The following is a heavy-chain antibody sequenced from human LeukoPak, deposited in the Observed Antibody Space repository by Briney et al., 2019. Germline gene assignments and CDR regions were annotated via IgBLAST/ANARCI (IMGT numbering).Heavy chain of an antibody. J-gene: IGHJ4*02. D-gene: IGHD3-16*02. CDR1: GGSISSRSYY. Sequence: SETLSLTCTVSGGSISSRSYYWGWIRQPPGKGLEWIGIIYYSGSTYYNPSLKSRVTISVDTSKNQFSLKLSSVTAADTAVYYCARCPPYDYVWGSYRYYFDYWGQGTLVTVSS. CDR2: IYYSGST. V-gene: IGHV4-39*07. CDR3: ARCPPYDYVWGSYRYYFDY.